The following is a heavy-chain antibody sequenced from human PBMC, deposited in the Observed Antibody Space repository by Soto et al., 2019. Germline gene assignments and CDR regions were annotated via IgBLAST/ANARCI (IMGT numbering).Heavy chain of an antibody. V-gene: IGHV3-74*01. Sequence: GGSLRLSCAASGFTFSSTWMHWVRQAPGKGLVRVSHINSDGSLTTYADSVKGRFTIFRDNAGNTVSLQMNSLRAEDTAVYYCATDRHYGLHVWGQGATVTVSS. CDR2: INSDGSLT. CDR3: ATDRHYGLHV. J-gene: IGHJ6*02. CDR1: GFTFSSTW.